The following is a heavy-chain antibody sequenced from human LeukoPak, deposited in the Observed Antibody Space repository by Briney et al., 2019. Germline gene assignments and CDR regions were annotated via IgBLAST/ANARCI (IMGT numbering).Heavy chain of an antibody. CDR1: GYTFTSYY. CDR2: INPSGGNT. V-gene: IGHV1-46*01. D-gene: IGHD6-19*01. CDR3: AREGPGSGCFFDY. J-gene: IGHJ4*02. Sequence: GASVKVSCKASGYTFTSYYMHWLRQAPRQGLEWMGIINPSGGNTNYAQKFQGRVTMTRDTSTSTVFMEVNSLRSEDTAMYYCAREGPGSGCFFDYWGQGTLVTVSS.